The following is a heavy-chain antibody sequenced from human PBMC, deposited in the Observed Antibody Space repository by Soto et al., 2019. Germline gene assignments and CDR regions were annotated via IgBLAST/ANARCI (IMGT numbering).Heavy chain of an antibody. J-gene: IGHJ4*02. CDR2: ISAYNGNT. D-gene: IGHD3-22*01. Sequence: ASVKVSCKSSGYTFTSYGISWVRQAPGQGLEWMGWISAYNGNTNYAQKLQGRVTMTTDTSTSTAYMELRSLRSDDTAVYYCARDVGYYYDSSGYQGPWGQGTLVTVSS. CDR1: GYTFTSYG. CDR3: ARDVGYYYDSSGYQGP. V-gene: IGHV1-18*01.